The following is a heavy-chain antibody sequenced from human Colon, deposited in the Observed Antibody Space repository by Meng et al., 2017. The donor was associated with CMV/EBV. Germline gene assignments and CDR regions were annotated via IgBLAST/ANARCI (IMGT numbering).Heavy chain of an antibody. CDR3: ARGSGPLFPGAFDI. V-gene: IGHV3-53*01. J-gene: IGHJ3*02. CDR2: IYSGGPM. CDR1: GFTFSACT. Sequence: GGSLRLSCAASGFTFSACTVTWVRQAPGKGLEWVALIYSGGPMHYADSVKGRFTISRDNSKNILYLQMNSLRADDTAVYYCARGSGPLFPGAFDIWGQGTMVTVSS. D-gene: IGHD3-10*02.